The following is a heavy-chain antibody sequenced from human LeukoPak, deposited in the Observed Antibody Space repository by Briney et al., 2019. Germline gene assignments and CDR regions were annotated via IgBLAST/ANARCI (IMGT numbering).Heavy chain of an antibody. Sequence: GASVKVSCKASGYIFTSYTMHWVRQAPGQRLEWMGWINAGTGNTKYSQKFQGRVTITRDTSASTAYMELSSLRSEDTAVYYCAILWFGEVDVWGKGTTVTVSS. CDR3: AILWFGEVDV. V-gene: IGHV1-3*01. CDR1: GYIFTSYT. CDR2: INAGTGNT. D-gene: IGHD3-10*01. J-gene: IGHJ6*04.